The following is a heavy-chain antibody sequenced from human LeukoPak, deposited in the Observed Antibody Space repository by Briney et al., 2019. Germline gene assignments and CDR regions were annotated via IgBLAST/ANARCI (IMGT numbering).Heavy chain of an antibody. Sequence: GPSLTLSCAPSGSTFSTYATSCVRHARRDGREWVTFISGSGANTYYADSVRGRFTISRDNSKNTLYLHMNSLRAEDTAVYYCAKERAGDTNAYYFDDWGQGALVTVSS. CDR3: AKERAGDTNAYYFDD. CDR2: ISGSGANT. D-gene: IGHD2-21*01. CDR1: GSTFSTYA. J-gene: IGHJ4*02. V-gene: IGHV3-23*01.